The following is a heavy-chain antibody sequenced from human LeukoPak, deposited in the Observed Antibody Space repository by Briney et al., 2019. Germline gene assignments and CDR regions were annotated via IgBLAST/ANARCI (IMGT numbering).Heavy chain of an antibody. D-gene: IGHD2-15*01. Sequence: SSETLSLTCTVSNYSISSGYYWGWIRQPPGKGLEWIGTIYHSGSTYYNPSLKSRVNISVDKSKNQFALKLTSVTAADTAVYYCARRILMDVWGKGTTVTVSS. CDR2: IYHSGST. CDR3: ARRILMDV. J-gene: IGHJ6*04. CDR1: NYSISSGYY. V-gene: IGHV4-38-2*02.